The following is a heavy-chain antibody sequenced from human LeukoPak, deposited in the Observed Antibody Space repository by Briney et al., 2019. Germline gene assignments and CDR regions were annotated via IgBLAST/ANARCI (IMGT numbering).Heavy chain of an antibody. CDR1: GFTFSSYW. D-gene: IGHD2-21*01. Sequence: GGSLRLSCAASGFTFSSYWMSWVRQAPGKGLEWVANIKQDGSEKYYVDSVKGRFTISRDNAKNSLYLQMNSLRAEDTAVYYCARDCGYYYYYGMDVWGQGTTVTVSS. CDR2: IKQDGSEK. CDR3: ARDCGYYYYYGMDV. V-gene: IGHV3-7*01. J-gene: IGHJ6*02.